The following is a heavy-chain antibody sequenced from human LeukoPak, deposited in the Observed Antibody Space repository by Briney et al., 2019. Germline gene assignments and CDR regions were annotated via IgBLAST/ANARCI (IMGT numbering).Heavy chain of an antibody. J-gene: IGHJ4*02. Sequence: SETLSLTCTVSGVSISSGCYYWSWIRQHPGKGLEWIGYIYYSGSTYYNPSLKSRLTISLDTSSNQFSLKLNSVTAADTAVYYCARGPVRDYSNYWGQGTLVTVSS. D-gene: IGHD4-11*01. CDR2: IYYSGST. CDR1: GVSISSGCYY. V-gene: IGHV4-31*03. CDR3: ARGPVRDYSNY.